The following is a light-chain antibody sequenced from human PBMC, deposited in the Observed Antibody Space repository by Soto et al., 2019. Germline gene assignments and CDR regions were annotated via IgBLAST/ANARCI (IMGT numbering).Light chain of an antibody. J-gene: IGKJ1*01. V-gene: IGKV3-15*01. CDR3: QQYNDWPPT. CDR1: QSVSSSY. CDR2: GAS. Sequence: EIVLTQSPGPLSLSPGERATLSCRASQSVSSSYLAWYQQKPGQAPRLLIYGASTRATGIPARFSGSGSGTEFTLTISSLQSEDFAVYYCQQYNDWPPTFGQGTKVDIK.